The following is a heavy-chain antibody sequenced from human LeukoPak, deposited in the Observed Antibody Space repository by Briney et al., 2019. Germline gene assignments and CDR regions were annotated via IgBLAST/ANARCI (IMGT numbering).Heavy chain of an antibody. CDR1: GYTFTDYY. Sequence: AASVKVSCKASGYTFTDYYMHWVRQAPGQGLEWMGWINPNSGGTNYAQKFQGRVTMTRDTSISTAYMELSRLRSDDTAVYRCARLGYCSSTSCYNFDYWGQGTLVTVSS. V-gene: IGHV1-2*02. CDR2: INPNSGGT. D-gene: IGHD2-2*02. CDR3: ARLGYCSSTSCYNFDY. J-gene: IGHJ4*02.